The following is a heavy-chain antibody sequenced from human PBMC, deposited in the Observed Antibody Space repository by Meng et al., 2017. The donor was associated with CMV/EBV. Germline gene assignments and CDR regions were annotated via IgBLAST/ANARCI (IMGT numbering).Heavy chain of an antibody. CDR3: ARVTSRVAGAFDY. D-gene: IGHD1-14*01. Sequence: QLQLQESGPGLVKPSQTLSLTRTGSRGSIRSGDYYWSWIRQPPGKGLEWIGYIYYSGSTYYNPSLKSRVTISVDTSKNQFSLKLSSVTAADTAVYYCARVTSRVAGAFDYWGQGTLVTVSS. V-gene: IGHV4-30-4*08. CDR1: RGSIRSGDYY. J-gene: IGHJ4*02. CDR2: IYYSGST.